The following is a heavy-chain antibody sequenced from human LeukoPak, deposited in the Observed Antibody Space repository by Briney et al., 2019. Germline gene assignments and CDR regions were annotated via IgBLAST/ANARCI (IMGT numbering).Heavy chain of an antibody. Sequence: SGTLSLTCAVSGVSISSNLWWTWVRQPPGKGLEWIAEIHHSGSTYYNPSLKSRVTISVDTPKNQFSLKLSSVTAADTAVYYCASLRYAAGVAPWGQGTLVTVS. V-gene: IGHV4-4*02. J-gene: IGHJ5*02. D-gene: IGHD3-9*01. CDR3: ASLRYAAGVAP. CDR1: GVSISSNLW. CDR2: IHHSGST.